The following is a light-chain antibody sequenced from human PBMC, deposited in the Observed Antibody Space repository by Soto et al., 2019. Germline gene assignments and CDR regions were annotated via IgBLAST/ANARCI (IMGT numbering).Light chain of an antibody. CDR3: QQRSSWPLT. Sequence: EILVTQSPATLSLSPGERATLSCRASQSVSTYLAWYQQKPGQAPRLLIYDASNRATAIPARFSGSGSGTDFTLTISSLEPEDFAVYYCQQRSSWPLTFGGGTKVDIK. J-gene: IGKJ4*01. CDR2: DAS. CDR1: QSVSTY. V-gene: IGKV3-11*01.